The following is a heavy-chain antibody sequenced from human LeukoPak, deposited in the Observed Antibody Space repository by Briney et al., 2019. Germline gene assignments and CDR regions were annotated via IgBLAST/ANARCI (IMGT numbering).Heavy chain of an antibody. CDR2: IYTSGST. J-gene: IGHJ4*02. Sequence: PSETLSLTCTVSGGSISSGSYYWSWIRQPAGKRLEWIGRIYTSGSTNYNPSLKSRVTISVDTSKNQFSLKLSSVTAADTAVYYCARAGRYCSGGSCYSSEFDYWGQGTLVTVSS. CDR1: GGSISSGSYY. D-gene: IGHD2-15*01. CDR3: ARAGRYCSGGSCYSSEFDY. V-gene: IGHV4-61*02.